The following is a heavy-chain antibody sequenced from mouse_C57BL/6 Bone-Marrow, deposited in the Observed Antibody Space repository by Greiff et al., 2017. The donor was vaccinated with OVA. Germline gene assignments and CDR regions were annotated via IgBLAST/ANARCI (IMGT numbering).Heavy chain of an antibody. Sequence: VQLQQSGTVLARPGASVKMSCKTSGYTFTSYWMHWVKQRPGQGLEWIGAIYPGNSDTSYNQKFKGKVKLTAVTSASTAYMELSSLTNEDSAVYYCTGCDGSSYGGYFDVWGTGTTVTVSS. CDR1: GYTFTSYW. CDR2: IYPGNSDT. D-gene: IGHD1-1*01. J-gene: IGHJ1*03. V-gene: IGHV1-5*01. CDR3: TGCDGSSYGGYFDV.